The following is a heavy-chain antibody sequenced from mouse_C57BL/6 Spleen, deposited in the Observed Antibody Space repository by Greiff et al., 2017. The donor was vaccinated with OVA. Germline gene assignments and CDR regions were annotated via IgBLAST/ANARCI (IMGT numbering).Heavy chain of an antibody. D-gene: IGHD2-1*01. V-gene: IGHV1-39*01. CDR1: GYSFTDYN. CDR3: ARTDGNYWYFDV. J-gene: IGHJ1*03. Sequence: ESGPELVKPGASVKISCKASGYSFTDYNMNWVKQSNGKSLEWIGVITPNYGTTSYNQKFKGKATLTVDQSSSTAYMQLNSLTSEDSAVYYCARTDGNYWYFDVWGTGTTVTVSS. CDR2: ITPNYGTT.